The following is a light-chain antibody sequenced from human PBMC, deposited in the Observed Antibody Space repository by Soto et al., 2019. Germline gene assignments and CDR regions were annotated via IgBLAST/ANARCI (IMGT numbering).Light chain of an antibody. CDR2: GAS. Sequence: IQMPQSPSSLSASVGDSVTVTCRASQSINIYLNWYQQKPGKSPTLLIYGASSLQSGVLSRFTGGGSRTDFTLTFSSLQPEYFATYYCQQSYRSPYTVGQGTKLEIK. J-gene: IGKJ2*01. V-gene: IGKV1-39*01. CDR1: QSINIY. CDR3: QQSYRSPYT.